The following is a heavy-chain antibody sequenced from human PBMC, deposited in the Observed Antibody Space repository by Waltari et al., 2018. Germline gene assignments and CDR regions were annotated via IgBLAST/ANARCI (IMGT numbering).Heavy chain of an antibody. CDR3: AREGNTSFRYFDL. CDR1: GFTVSSNY. Sequence: EVQLVETGGGLIQPGGSLRLSCAASGFTVSSNYMSWVPQVPGKGLEWVSVIYSGGSTYYADSVKGRFTISRDNSKNTLYLQMNSLRAEDTAVYYCAREGNTSFRYFDLWGRGTLVTVSS. J-gene: IGHJ2*01. CDR2: IYSGGST. D-gene: IGHD2-2*02. V-gene: IGHV3-53*02.